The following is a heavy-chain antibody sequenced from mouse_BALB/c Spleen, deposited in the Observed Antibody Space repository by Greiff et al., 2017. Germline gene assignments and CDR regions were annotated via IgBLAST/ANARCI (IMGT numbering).Heavy chain of an antibody. CDR3: TIHSFYALYAMDY. CDR2: INPSNGGT. Sequence: QVQLQQPGAELVKPGASVKLSCKASGYTFTSYRMHWVKLRPGQGFEWIGEINPSNGGTNYNEKFKRKATLTVDKSSSTAYMQLSSLTSEDSAVYYCTIHSFYALYAMDYWGQGTSVTVSS. J-gene: IGHJ4*01. D-gene: IGHD1-1*01. CDR1: GYTFTSYR. V-gene: IGHV1S16*01.